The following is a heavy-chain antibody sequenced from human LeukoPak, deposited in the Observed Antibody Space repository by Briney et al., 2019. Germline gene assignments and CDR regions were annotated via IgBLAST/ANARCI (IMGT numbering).Heavy chain of an antibody. CDR3: ARHPELYFFDY. V-gene: IGHV4-59*08. Sequence: SETLSLTCTVSGGSITSYHYSWIRQPPGKGLEWIGYISYSGSTNYNPSLKSRVTISADTSKNQVSLTLSSVTAADTAVYYCARHPELYFFDYWGQGTLVTVSS. D-gene: IGHD3-10*01. CDR2: ISYSGST. CDR1: GGSITSYH. J-gene: IGHJ4*02.